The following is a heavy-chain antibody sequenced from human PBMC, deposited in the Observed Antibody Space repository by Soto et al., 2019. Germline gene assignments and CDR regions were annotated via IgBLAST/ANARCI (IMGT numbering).Heavy chain of an antibody. D-gene: IGHD6-19*01. V-gene: IGHV1-3*01. J-gene: IGHJ5*02. Sequence: GASVKVSCKASGYTFTSYAMHWVRQAPGQRLEWMGWINAGNGNTKYSQKFQGRVTITRDTSASTAYMELSSLRSEDTAVYYCASGYSSAWYHPGPLFDPWGQGTLVTVSS. CDR1: GYTFTSYA. CDR2: INAGNGNT. CDR3: ASGYSSAWYHPGPLFDP.